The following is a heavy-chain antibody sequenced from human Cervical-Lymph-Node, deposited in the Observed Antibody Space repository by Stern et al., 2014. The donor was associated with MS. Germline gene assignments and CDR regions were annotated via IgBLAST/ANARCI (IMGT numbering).Heavy chain of an antibody. CDR2: IHYSGTT. CDR1: GGSISSAEYY. V-gene: IGHV4-30-4*01. CDR3: SRDADGYSLVFGY. D-gene: IGHD5-24*01. Sequence: QVQLQESGPGLVKPSQTLSLTCAVTGGSISSAEYYWSWIRQSPGKGLEWIGYIHYSGTTYYNTSLKSRVTILVDTAKNKFYMELRSLTSADTAVYYCSRDADGYSLVFGYWGRGTLVTVPS. J-gene: IGHJ4*02.